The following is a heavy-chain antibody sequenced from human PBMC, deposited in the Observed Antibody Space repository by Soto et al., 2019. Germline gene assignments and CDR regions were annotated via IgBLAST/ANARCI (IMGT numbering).Heavy chain of an antibody. J-gene: IGHJ5*02. CDR2: VYYSGTT. Sequence: PSETLSLTCAVYGGSFSCDYWSWIRQPPGKGLEWIGYVYYSGTTNYSPSLKSRVTISVDTYKNQFSLQLSSVTAADTAVYYCARGGASSKWLDPWGQGTLVTVSS. D-gene: IGHD3-10*01. CDR3: ARGGASSKWLDP. V-gene: IGHV4-59*01. CDR1: GGSFSCDY.